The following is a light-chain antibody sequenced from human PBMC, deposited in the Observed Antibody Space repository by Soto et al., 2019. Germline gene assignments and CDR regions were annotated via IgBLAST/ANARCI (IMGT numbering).Light chain of an antibody. CDR2: DVS. CDR1: SSDVGGYNY. J-gene: IGLJ2*01. Sequence: QYVLTQPASVSGSPGQSITISCTGTSSDVGGYNYVSWYQQHPGKAPKLMIYDVSNRPSGVSNRFSGSKSGNTASLTISGLQAEDEADYYCISYTSSSTLVVFGGGTKLTVL. CDR3: ISYTSSSTLVV. V-gene: IGLV2-14*01.